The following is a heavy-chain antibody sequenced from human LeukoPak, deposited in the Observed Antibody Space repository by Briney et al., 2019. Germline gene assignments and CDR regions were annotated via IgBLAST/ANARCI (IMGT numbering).Heavy chain of an antibody. CDR2: ISSSGSTI. CDR3: AARAMTLDAFDI. J-gene: IGHJ3*02. Sequence: GGSLRLSCAASGFTFSSYEMNWVRQAPGKGLEWVSYISSSGSTIYYADSVKGRFTISRDNAKNSLYLQMNSLRAEDTAVYYCAARAMTLDAFDIWGQGTMVTVSS. V-gene: IGHV3-48*03. CDR1: GFTFSSYE.